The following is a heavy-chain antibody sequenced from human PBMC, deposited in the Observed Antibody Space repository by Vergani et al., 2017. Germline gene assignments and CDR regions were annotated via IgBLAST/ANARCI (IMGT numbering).Heavy chain of an antibody. CDR3: ARGRGFGDPIHY. CDR2: IYYSGST. D-gene: IGHD3-10*01. V-gene: IGHV4-59*01. CDR1: GGSISSYY. J-gene: IGHJ4*02. Sequence: QVQLQESGPGLVKPSETLSLTCTVSGGSISSYYWSWSRQPPGKGLEWIGYIYYSGSTNYNPSLKSRVTISVDTSKNQFSLKLSSVTAADTAVYYCARGRGFGDPIHYWGQGTLVTVSS.